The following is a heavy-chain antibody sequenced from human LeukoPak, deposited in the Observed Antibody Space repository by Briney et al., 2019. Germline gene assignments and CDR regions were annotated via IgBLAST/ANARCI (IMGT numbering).Heavy chain of an antibody. CDR3: AKARYCGGDCYYFDY. J-gene: IGHJ4*02. Sequence: GGSLRLSCAASGLTFSSYAMSWVRQAPGKGLEWVSAISGNGGSTYYADSVKGRFTISRDNSKNTLYLQMNSLRAEDTAVYYCAKARYCGGDCYYFDYWGQGTLVTVSS. CDR2: ISGNGGST. CDR1: GLTFSSYA. D-gene: IGHD2-21*01. V-gene: IGHV3-23*01.